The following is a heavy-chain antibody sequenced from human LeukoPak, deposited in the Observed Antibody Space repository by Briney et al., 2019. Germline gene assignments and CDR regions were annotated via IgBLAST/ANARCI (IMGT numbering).Heavy chain of an antibody. Sequence: SQTLSLTCTVSGGSISSGSYYWSWIRQPAGKGLEWIGRIYTSGSTNYNPSLKSRVTISVDTSKNQFSLKLSSVTAADTAVYYCATGETGGRHYFDYWGQGTLVTVSS. CDR2: IYTSGST. V-gene: IGHV4-61*02. CDR1: GGSISSGSYY. CDR3: ATGETGGRHYFDY. J-gene: IGHJ4*02. D-gene: IGHD7-27*01.